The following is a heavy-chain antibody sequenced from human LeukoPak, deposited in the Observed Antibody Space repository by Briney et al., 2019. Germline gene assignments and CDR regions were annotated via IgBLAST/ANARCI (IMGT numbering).Heavy chain of an antibody. J-gene: IGHJ4*02. CDR2: INPNRGGT. CDR1: RYTFTVYY. CDR3: AREDGDYCYFDY. V-gene: IGHV1-2*02. Sequence: ASVMVSCEHSRYTFTVYYMYWVRAAPGKGLGWGGGINPNRGGTNHAQKFQGRVTMPRDTPISTAHMELSRLSSDDTAVYYCAREDGDYCYFDYWGQGTLVTVSS. D-gene: IGHD4-17*01.